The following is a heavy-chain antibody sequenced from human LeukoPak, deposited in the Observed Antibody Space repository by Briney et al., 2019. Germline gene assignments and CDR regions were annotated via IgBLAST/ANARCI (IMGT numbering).Heavy chain of an antibody. V-gene: IGHV4-34*01. J-gene: IGHJ5*02. Sequence: SETLSLTCAVYGGSFSGYYWSWIRQPPGKGLEWIGQINHSGSTNYNPSLKSRVTISVDTSKNQFSLKLSSVTAADTAVYYCARGRPVLLWFRGNSNWFDPWGQGTLVTVSS. CDR1: GGSFSGYY. CDR3: ARGRPVLLWFRGNSNWFDP. D-gene: IGHD3-10*01. CDR2: INHSGST.